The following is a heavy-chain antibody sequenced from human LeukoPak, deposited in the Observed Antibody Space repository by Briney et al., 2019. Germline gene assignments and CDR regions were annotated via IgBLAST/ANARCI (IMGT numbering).Heavy chain of an antibody. CDR2: IKQDGSGK. CDR1: GFIFRTYW. V-gene: IGHV3-7*01. J-gene: IGHJ4*02. D-gene: IGHD2/OR15-2a*01. CDR3: ATGASALWHPYYFDY. Sequence: GGSLRLSCASSGFIFRTYWMTWVRQAPGKGLEWVANIKQDGSGKNYVDSVEGRFTISRDNAKNSLYLQMNSLRADDTAVYHCATGASALWHPYYFDYWGQGTLVTVSS.